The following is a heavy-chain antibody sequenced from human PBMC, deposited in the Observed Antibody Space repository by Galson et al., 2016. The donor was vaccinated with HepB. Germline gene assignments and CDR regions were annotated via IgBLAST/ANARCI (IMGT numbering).Heavy chain of an antibody. CDR3: VRDRDVEMAKSYYYYYGMDV. CDR2: ISSSSSSI. CDR1: GFTFSSYS. D-gene: IGHD5-24*01. V-gene: IGHV3-48*04. Sequence: SLRLSCAASGFTFSSYSMNRVRQAPGKGLEWVSYISSSSSSIYYTDSVKGRFTISRDNAKNSLYLQMNSLRAEDTAVSYCVRDRDVEMAKSYYYYYGMDVWGQGTTVTVSS. J-gene: IGHJ6*02.